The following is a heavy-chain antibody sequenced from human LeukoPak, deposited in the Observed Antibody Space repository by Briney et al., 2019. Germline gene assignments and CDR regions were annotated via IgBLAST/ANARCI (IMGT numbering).Heavy chain of an antibody. V-gene: IGHV3-38-3*01. CDR3: RGSGSYCHEHDSFDP. D-gene: IGHD1-26*01. CDR1: GFTVSSNG. Sequence: GGSLRLSCAASGFTVSSNGMSWVRQAPGRGLEWVSSTSGGSTYYADSRKGRFTISRDNSKNTLHLQMNSLRAEDTAVYYCRGSGSYCHEHDSFDPWGQGTLVTVSS. CDR2: TSGGST. J-gene: IGHJ5*02.